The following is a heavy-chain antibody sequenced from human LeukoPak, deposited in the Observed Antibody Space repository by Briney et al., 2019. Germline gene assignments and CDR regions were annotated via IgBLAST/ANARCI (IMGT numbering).Heavy chain of an antibody. CDR1: GFTFSSNW. CDR2: INSDETST. Sequence: PGGSLRLSCAASGFTFSSNWMYWVRQAPGKGLVWVSRINSDETSTSYADSVKGRFTISRDNAKSTLYLQMNSLRAEDTAVYHCARGGGYSYGYVDYWGQGTLVTVSS. J-gene: IGHJ4*02. CDR3: ARGGGYSYGYVDY. D-gene: IGHD5-18*01. V-gene: IGHV3-74*01.